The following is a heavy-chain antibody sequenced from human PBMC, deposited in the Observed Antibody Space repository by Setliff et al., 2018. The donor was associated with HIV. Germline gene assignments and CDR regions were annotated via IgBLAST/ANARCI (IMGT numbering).Heavy chain of an antibody. Sequence: SETLSLTCTVSGASISIGGYYCNWIRQLPGKGLEWIGYILASGSTYYNPSLRGRLSMSIDTSANQCSVELTSVTAADTALYFCARVPNWGSATFAYEVWGLGTMVTVSS. CDR2: ILASGST. CDR1: GASISIGGYY. D-gene: IGHD7-27*01. J-gene: IGHJ3*01. V-gene: IGHV4-31*03. CDR3: ARVPNWGSATFAYEV.